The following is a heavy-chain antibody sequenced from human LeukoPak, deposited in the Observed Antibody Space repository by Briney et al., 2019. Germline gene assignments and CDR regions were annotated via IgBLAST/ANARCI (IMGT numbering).Heavy chain of an antibody. CDR1: DYTFTDYG. CDR3: GRGDDAFDI. J-gene: IGHJ3*02. V-gene: IGHV1-18*01. CDR2: ISTYNGNT. Sequence: ASVKFSCKASDYTFTDYGLIWVRQAPGQGLEWMGWISTYNGNTNYAQKLQGRVTMTTDTSTSTAYMELRSLRSDDTAVYYCGRGDDAFDIWGQGTMVIVSS.